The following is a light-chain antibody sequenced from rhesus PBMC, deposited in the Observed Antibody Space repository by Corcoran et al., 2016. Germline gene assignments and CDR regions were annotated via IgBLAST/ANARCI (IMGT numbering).Light chain of an antibody. Sequence: DIVMTQTPLSLPVTPGEPASISCRSSQSLLDSDGYTHLHRYLQKPGQSPQLLIYLGSNRASGVPDRFSGRGSGTDFRLKISRVEAEDVGVYYCMQTLQTPWTFGQGTKVEIK. CDR2: LGS. CDR1: QSLLDSDGYTH. V-gene: IGKV2-78*01. CDR3: MQTLQTPWT. J-gene: IGKJ1*01.